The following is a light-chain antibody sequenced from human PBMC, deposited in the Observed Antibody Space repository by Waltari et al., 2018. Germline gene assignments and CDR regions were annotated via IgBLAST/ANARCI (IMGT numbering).Light chain of an antibody. CDR1: SSDVAGYVY. J-gene: IGLJ1*01. V-gene: IGLV2-11*01. CDR2: GVT. Sequence: QSALTQPRSVSGSPGQSVPLSCTGHSSDVAGYVYVAWYQQQSAKAPKLIIFGVTERPSGVPDRFSGSKSGNTASLTISGLQSEDEADYYCCSYAGSYTEVFGTGTTVTVL. CDR3: CSYAGSYTEV.